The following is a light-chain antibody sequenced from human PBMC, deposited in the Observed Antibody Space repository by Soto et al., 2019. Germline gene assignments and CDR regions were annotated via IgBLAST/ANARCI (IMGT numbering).Light chain of an antibody. Sequence: DVQMTQSPSTLSASVGDSVTITCRASQSVTNWLAWYQQKPGKAPRLLIFDSYKLESGVPSRFSGSGSGTEFILTISSLQADEFATYYCQQYNTFSTFGQGTKVEIK. CDR3: QQYNTFST. CDR2: DSY. V-gene: IGKV1-5*01. CDR1: QSVTNW. J-gene: IGKJ1*01.